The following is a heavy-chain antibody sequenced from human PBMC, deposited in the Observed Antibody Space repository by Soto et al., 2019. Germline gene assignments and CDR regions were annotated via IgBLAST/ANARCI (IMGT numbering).Heavy chain of an antibody. D-gene: IGHD3-3*01. CDR3: ARGARTYYDFWSGYRSFDP. J-gene: IGHJ5*02. CDR2: IYHSGST. Sequence: WWSWVRQPPGKGLEWIGEIYHSGSTNYNPSLKSRVTISVDKSKNQFSLKLSSVTAADTAVYYCARGARTYYDFWSGYRSFDPWGQGTLVTVSS. V-gene: IGHV4-4*02. CDR1: W.